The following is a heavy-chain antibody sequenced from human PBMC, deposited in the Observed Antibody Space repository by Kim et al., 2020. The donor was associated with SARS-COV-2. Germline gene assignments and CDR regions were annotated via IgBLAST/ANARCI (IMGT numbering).Heavy chain of an antibody. CDR2: ISAYNGNT. D-gene: IGHD2-2*01. CDR3: ARAGRYCSSTSCWGGLFYYYYMDV. CDR1: GYTFTSYG. Sequence: ASVKVSCKASGYTFTSYGISWVRQAPGQGLEWMGWISAYNGNTNYAQKLQGRVTMTTDTSTSTAYMELRSLRSDDTAVYYCARAGRYCSSTSCWGGLFYYYYMDVWGKGTTVTVSS. V-gene: IGHV1-18*01. J-gene: IGHJ6*03.